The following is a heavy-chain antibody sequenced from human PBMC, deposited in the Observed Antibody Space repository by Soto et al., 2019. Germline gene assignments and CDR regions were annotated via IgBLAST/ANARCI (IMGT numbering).Heavy chain of an antibody. Sequence: GESLKISCKGSGYSFTSYWIGWVRQMPGKGLEWMGIIYPGDSDTRYSPSFQGQVTISADKSISTAYLQWSSLKASDTAMYYCARSSPSRVSGAPYYYYGMDVWGQGTTVTVSS. CDR3: ARSSPSRVSGAPYYYYGMDV. CDR1: GYSFTSYW. J-gene: IGHJ6*02. CDR2: IYPGDSDT. V-gene: IGHV5-51*01. D-gene: IGHD2-8*01.